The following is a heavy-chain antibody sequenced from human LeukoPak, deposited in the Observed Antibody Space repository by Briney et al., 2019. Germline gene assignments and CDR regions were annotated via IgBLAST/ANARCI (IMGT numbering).Heavy chain of an antibody. D-gene: IGHD6-6*01. CDR3: ARRSRIAARREYFDY. J-gene: IGHJ4*02. CDR2: VYYSGST. V-gene: IGHV4-59*12. CDR1: GDFITAYY. Sequence: SETLSLTCTVSGDFITAYYWSWIRQPPGKGLEWIGYVYYSGSTEYNPSLRSRVTISLEMSKHQFSLKLSSVTAADTAVYYCARRSRIAARREYFDYWGQGTLVTVSS.